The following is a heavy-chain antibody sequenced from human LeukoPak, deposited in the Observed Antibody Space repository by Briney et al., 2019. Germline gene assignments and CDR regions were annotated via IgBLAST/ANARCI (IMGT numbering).Heavy chain of an antibody. CDR2: ISSGGTTI. Sequence: PGGSLRLSCAVSGFTFSVYGMNWVRQAPGKGLEWLSHISSGGTTIYYADSVKGRFTVSRDNVENSLFLQMNSLRVDDTAVYYCVRDFEGPAAAPDYYYFYYMDVWGTGTTVTVSS. D-gene: IGHD2-2*01. V-gene: IGHV3-48*04. CDR1: GFTFSVYG. CDR3: VRDFEGPAAAPDYYYFYYMDV. J-gene: IGHJ6*03.